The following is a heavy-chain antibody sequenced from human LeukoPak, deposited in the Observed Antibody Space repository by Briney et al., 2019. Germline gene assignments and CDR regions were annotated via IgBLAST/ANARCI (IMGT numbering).Heavy chain of an antibody. D-gene: IGHD3-9*01. Sequence: PGGSLRLSCAASGFTFSSYGMHWVRQAPGKGLEWVAVISYDGSNKYYADSVKGRFTISRDNAKNTLYLQMNSLRAEDTAVYYCARRVGDILTGYRFDPWGQGTLVTVSS. CDR1: GFTFSSYG. CDR2: ISYDGSNK. J-gene: IGHJ5*02. CDR3: ARRVGDILTGYRFDP. V-gene: IGHV3-30*03.